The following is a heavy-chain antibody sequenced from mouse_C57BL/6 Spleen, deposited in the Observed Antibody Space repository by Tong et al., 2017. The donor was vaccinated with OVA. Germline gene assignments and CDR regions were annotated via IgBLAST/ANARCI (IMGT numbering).Heavy chain of an antibody. Sequence: EVQLQESGPELVKPGASVKMSCKASGYTFTDYYMHWVKQSHGKSLEWIGLVYPYNGGTSYNQKFKGKATLTVDTSSSTAYMELNSLTSEDSAVYYCARSYYGNYGGFYAMDYWGQGTSVTVSS. D-gene: IGHD2-10*01. J-gene: IGHJ4*01. CDR3: ARSYYGNYGGFYAMDY. CDR2: VYPYNGGT. V-gene: IGHV1-36*01. CDR1: GYTFTDYY.